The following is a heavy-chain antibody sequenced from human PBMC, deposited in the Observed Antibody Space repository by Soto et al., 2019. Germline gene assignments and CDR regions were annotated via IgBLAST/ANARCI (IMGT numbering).Heavy chain of an antibody. Sequence: QEQLVESGGGVVQPGTSLRLSCAASGFTFNTYGMNWVRQAPGKGLEWVAVISYDGSEKFYVDSVKGRFTISRDNSKNTVYLQMSSLRTEDTAIYYCSKSPNFYCISPKCYKYYCDFWGQGTLVTVSS. D-gene: IGHD2-2*01. V-gene: IGHV3-30*18. CDR3: SKSPNFYCISPKCYKYYCDF. CDR1: GFTFNTYG. CDR2: ISYDGSEK. J-gene: IGHJ4*02.